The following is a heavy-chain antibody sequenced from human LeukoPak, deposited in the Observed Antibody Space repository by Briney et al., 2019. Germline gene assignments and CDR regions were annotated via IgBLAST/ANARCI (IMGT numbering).Heavy chain of an antibody. CDR1: GFTFSSYA. Sequence: GGSLRLSCAASGFTFSSYAMSWVRQAPGKGLEGVSAISGSGGSTYYADSVKGRFTISRDNSKNTLYLQMNSLRAEDTAVYYCAKDTMIVVSGDAFDIWGQGTMVTVSS. V-gene: IGHV3-23*01. J-gene: IGHJ3*02. D-gene: IGHD3-22*01. CDR2: ISGSGGST. CDR3: AKDTMIVVSGDAFDI.